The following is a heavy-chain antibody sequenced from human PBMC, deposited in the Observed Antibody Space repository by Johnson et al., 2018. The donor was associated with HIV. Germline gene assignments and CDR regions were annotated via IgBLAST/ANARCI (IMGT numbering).Heavy chain of an antibody. J-gene: IGHJ3*02. CDR1: GFTFSTYV. D-gene: IGHD3/OR15-3a*01. V-gene: IGHV3-30*03. CDR2: ISHDGSND. CDR3: ATRGVTDWGGAFDI. Sequence: QVTLVESGGGLVQPGGSLRLSCAASGFTFSTYVMYWVRQAPGKGLEWVALISHDGSNDYCADSVKGRFTISRDNSNNTLYLEMNSLRVEDTAVYYCATRGVTDWGGAFDIWGQGTMLTVSS.